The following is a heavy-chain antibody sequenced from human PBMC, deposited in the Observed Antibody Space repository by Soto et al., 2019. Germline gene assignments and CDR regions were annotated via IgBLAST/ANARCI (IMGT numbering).Heavy chain of an antibody. D-gene: IGHD5-12*01. CDR2: IFSSGST. V-gene: IGHV4-4*07. CDR1: GGSINTFY. CDR3: AREGSYSAYNFAHGIQLWAFDF. J-gene: IGHJ4*02. Sequence: SETLSLTCTVSGGSINTFYWSWVRQPAGKGLEWIGRIFSSGSTSFNPSLESRVAMSVDTSKNHFSLNLSSVTAADMAVYYCAREGSYSAYNFAHGIQLWAFDFWGQGARVTVSS.